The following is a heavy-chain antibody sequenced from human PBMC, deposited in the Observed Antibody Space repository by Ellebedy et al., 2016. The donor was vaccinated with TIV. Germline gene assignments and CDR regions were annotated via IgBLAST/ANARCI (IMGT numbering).Heavy chain of an antibody. CDR1: GGTFISYA. V-gene: IGHV1-69*04. CDR3: ARRLSTRSEKDPLGPRLEGHYYYYGMDV. CDR2: IIPILGIA. J-gene: IGHJ6*02. Sequence: ASVKVSCKASGGTFISYAISWVRQAPGQGLEWMGRIIPILGIANYAQKFQGRVTITADKSTTTAYMELSSLRSDDTAVYYCARRLSTRSEKDPLGPRLEGHYYYYGMDVWGQGTTVTVSS. D-gene: IGHD5/OR15-5a*01.